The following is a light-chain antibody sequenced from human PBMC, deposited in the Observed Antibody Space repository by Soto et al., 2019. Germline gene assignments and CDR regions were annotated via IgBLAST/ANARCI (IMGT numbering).Light chain of an antibody. V-gene: IGKV3-15*01. CDR1: QSVRGY. CDR2: DAS. CDR3: QQYNNWPWT. J-gene: IGKJ1*01. Sequence: EVVMTQSPATLSVSPGDGATLSCRASQSVRGYLAWYQQKPGQAPRLLVYDASTRATGIPPRFSGGGSGTEFTLTISSLQSEDFAVFYCQQYNNWPWTFGQGAKVEIK.